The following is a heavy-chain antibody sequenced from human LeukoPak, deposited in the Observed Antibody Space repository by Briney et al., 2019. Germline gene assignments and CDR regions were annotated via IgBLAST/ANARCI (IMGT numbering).Heavy chain of an antibody. Sequence: SETLSLTCTVSGGSISSSSNYWGWIRQPPGKGLEWIGSIYYSGSTYYNPSLKSRVTISVDTSKNQFSLKLSSVTAADTAVYYCARLYGSGSYSFDYWGQGTLVTVSS. J-gene: IGHJ4*02. D-gene: IGHD3-10*01. V-gene: IGHV4-39*01. CDR2: IYYSGST. CDR3: ARLYGSGSYSFDY. CDR1: GGSISSSSNY.